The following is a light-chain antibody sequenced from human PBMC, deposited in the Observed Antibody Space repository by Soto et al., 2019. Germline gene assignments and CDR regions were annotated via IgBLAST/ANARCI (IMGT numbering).Light chain of an antibody. V-gene: IGKV1-5*03. Sequence: DIEMTQSPSTLSASVGDRVTITCRASQSITTWLAWYQQKPGKAPKLLIYKATNVQTGVPSRFSGSGSGTEFSLTISSRQPEDFAIYYCQQYNDYQYTFGQGTKLEIK. J-gene: IGKJ2*01. CDR2: KAT. CDR1: QSITTW. CDR3: QQYNDYQYT.